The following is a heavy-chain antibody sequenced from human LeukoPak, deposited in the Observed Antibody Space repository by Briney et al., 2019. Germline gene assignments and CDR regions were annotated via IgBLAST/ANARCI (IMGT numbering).Heavy chain of an antibody. CDR3: ARQRSSGYYRIDAFDI. J-gene: IGHJ3*02. CDR1: GGSISSSSYY. V-gene: IGHV4-39*01. Sequence: PSETLSLTCTVSGGSISSSSYYWGWIRQPPGKGLEWIGSLYYSGSTYYNPSLKSRVTISVDTSKNQFSLKLSSVTAADTAVYYCARQRSSGYYRIDAFDIWGQGTMVTVSS. D-gene: IGHD3-22*01. CDR2: LYYSGST.